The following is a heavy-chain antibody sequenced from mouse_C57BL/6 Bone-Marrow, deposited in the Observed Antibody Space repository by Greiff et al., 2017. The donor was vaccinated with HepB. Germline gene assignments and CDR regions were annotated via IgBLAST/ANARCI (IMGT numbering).Heavy chain of an antibody. V-gene: IGHV5-4*03. CDR1: GFTFSSYA. Sequence: EVKLEESGGGLVKPGGSLKLSCAASGFTFSSYAMSWVRQTPEKRLEWVATISDGGSYTYYPDNVKGRFTISRDNAKNNLYLQMSHLKSEDTAMYYCARGYYGSSYPAWFAYWGQGTLVTVSA. CDR3: ARGYYGSSYPAWFAY. J-gene: IGHJ3*01. CDR2: ISDGGSYT. D-gene: IGHD1-1*01.